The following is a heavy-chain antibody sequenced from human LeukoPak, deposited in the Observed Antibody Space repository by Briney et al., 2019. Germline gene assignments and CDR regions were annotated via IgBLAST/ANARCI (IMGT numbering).Heavy chain of an antibody. V-gene: IGHV4-59*01. Sequence: SETLSLTCTVSGGFISSYYWSWIRQPPGKGLEWIGYIYYSGSTNYNPSLKSRVTISVDTSKNQFSLKLSSVTAADTAVYYCARGGSAENSRGYYKYYYYYMDVWGKGTTVTVSS. CDR2: IYYSGST. CDR3: ARGGSAENSRGYYKYYYYYMDV. J-gene: IGHJ6*03. CDR1: GGFISSYY. D-gene: IGHD3-22*01.